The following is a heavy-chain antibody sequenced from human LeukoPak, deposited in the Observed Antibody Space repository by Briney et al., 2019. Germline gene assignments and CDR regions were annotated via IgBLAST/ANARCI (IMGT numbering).Heavy chain of an antibody. D-gene: IGHD2-2*01. CDR2: IIPILGIA. Sequence: GASVKVSCKASGGTFSSYAISWVRQAPGQGLEWMGRIIPILGIANYAQKFQGRVTITADKSTSTAYMELSSLRSEDTAVYYCARGDKIVVVPAAMWGGDYYGMDVWGQGTTVTVSS. CDR1: GGTFSSYA. V-gene: IGHV1-69*04. CDR3: ARGDKIVVVPAAMWGGDYYGMDV. J-gene: IGHJ6*02.